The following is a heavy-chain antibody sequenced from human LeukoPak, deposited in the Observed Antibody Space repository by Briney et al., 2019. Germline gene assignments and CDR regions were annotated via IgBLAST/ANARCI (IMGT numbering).Heavy chain of an antibody. CDR2: IHKAGTES. CDR1: GFTFTDYW. D-gene: IGHD1-26*01. Sequence: GGSLRLSCAAPGFTFTDYWMTWVRQVPGKGLEWVANIHKAGTESYYVDSVKGRFAISRDNAKNSLYLQLSSLRVDDTAVYYCARVGTWELQRVFDYWGQGTLVTVSS. CDR3: ARVGTWELQRVFDY. V-gene: IGHV3-7*01. J-gene: IGHJ4*02.